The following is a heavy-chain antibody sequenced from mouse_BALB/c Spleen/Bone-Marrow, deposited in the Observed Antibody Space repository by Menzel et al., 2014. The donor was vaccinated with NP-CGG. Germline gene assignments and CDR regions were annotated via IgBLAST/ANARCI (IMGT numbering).Heavy chain of an antibody. CDR1: GYTFTDYT. CDR3: TRSRYGDY. V-gene: IGHV1-18*01. D-gene: IGHD2-14*01. CDR2: INPNIGGT. J-gene: IGHJ2*01. Sequence: VQLKESGPELAKPGASVKISCKTSGYTFTDYTMHWVKQSHGKSLEWIGHINPNIGGTNYNQKFKGKATLTLDKSSRTAYMELRSLTSEDSAVYYCTRSRYGDYWGQGTTLTVSS.